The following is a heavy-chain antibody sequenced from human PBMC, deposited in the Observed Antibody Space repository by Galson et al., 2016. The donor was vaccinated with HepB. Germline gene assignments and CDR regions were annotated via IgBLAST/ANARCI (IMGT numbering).Heavy chain of an antibody. CDR1: GFPFSSHT. V-gene: IGHV3-30-3*01. Sequence: SLRLSCAASGFPFSSHTMHWVRQAPGKGLEWVAVISNDGSKKNYANSVKGQFTIPRDNSKNTLYLQMSSLRVVDTASYYCARDNYGYGNFFDYWGPGTLGSVSS. CDR2: ISNDGSKK. D-gene: IGHD5-18*01. CDR3: ARDNYGYGNFFDY. J-gene: IGHJ4*02.